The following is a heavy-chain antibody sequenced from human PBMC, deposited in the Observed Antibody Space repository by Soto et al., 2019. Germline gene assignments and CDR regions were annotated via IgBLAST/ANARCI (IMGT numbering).Heavy chain of an antibody. CDR2: IIPIVDIP. J-gene: IGHJ6*02. V-gene: IGHV1-69*02. D-gene: IGHD2-15*01. CDR3: ASHFTGVLVLGTSPPGGDNFGWDV. Sequence: QVQLVQSGAEVKKPGSSVKVSCKASGGTFSRYTFTWVRQAPGQGLEWMGRIIPIVDIPNYAQKFQGRVTITAAKSTSTAYMELSRLTSDDTAVYYFASHFTGVLVLGTSPPGGDNFGWDVWGQGTTVSVS. CDR1: GGTFSRYT.